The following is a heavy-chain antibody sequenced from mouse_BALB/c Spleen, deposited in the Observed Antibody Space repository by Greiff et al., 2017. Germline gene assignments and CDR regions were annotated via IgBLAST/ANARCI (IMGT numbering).Heavy chain of an antibody. Sequence: EVHLVESGGGLVKPGGSLKLSCAASGFTFSSYAMSWVRQTPEKRLEWVASISSGGSTYYPDSVKGRFTISRDNARNILYLQMSSLRSEDTAMYYCARAGDDGAWFAYWGQGTLVTVSA. D-gene: IGHD1-2*01. CDR3: ARAGDDGAWFAY. CDR2: ISSGGST. J-gene: IGHJ3*01. CDR1: GFTFSSYA. V-gene: IGHV5-6-5*01.